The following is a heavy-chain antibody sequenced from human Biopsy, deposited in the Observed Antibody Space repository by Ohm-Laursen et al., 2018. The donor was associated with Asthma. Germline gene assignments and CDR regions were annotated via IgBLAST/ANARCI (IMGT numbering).Heavy chain of an antibody. J-gene: IGHJ6*02. V-gene: IGHV4-39*01. Sequence: TLSLTCSLSSGSGGYMRSGNYYWGWIRQPPGKGLEWIGSIYYSGTTYYNPSLESRVTVSADTSKNQFSLKTTSLTAADTAVYYCVRGSSSWHHGPFHYYYGLDVWGQGTTATVSS. CDR2: IYYSGTT. D-gene: IGHD6-13*01. CDR3: VRGSSSWHHGPFHYYYGLDV. CDR1: SGSGGYMRSGNYY.